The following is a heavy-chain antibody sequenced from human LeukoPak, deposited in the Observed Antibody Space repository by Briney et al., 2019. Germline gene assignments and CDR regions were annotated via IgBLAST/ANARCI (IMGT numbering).Heavy chain of an antibody. J-gene: IGHJ3*02. D-gene: IGHD3-10*01. CDR1: GFTFSGSA. CDR3: TRPNRGAFDI. CDR2: IRSKASSYAT. V-gene: IGHV3-73*01. Sequence: GGSLRLSCAASGFTFSGSAMHWVRQASGKGLEWVGRIRSKASSYATAYAASVKGRFTISRDDSKNTAYLQMNSLKTEDTAVYYCTRPNRGAFDIWGQGTMVTVSS.